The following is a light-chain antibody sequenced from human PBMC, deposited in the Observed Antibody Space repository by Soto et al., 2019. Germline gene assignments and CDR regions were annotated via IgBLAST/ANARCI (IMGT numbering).Light chain of an antibody. J-gene: IGLJ2*01. CDR2: DNN. Sequence: QSVLTQPPSVSAAPGQKVTIYCPGSSSNIGNNYVSWYQQLPGTAPKHLLYDNNKRPSGIPDRFSGSKSGTSGTLDITGLQTGDEADYYCATWDGSLPAEVFGGETKLTVL. CDR1: SSNIGNNY. V-gene: IGLV1-51*01. CDR3: ATWDGSLPAEV.